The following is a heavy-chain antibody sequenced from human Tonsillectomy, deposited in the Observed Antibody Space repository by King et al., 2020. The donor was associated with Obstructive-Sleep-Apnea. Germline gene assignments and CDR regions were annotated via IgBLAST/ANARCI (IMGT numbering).Heavy chain of an antibody. J-gene: IGHJ4*02. V-gene: IGHV3-21*01. D-gene: IGHD3-22*01. CDR3: ARAASWLYDSSGYYFDY. Sequence: VQLVESGGGLVKPGGSLRLSCAASGFTFSSYSMNWVRQAPGKGLEWVSSISSSSSYIYYADSVKGRFTISRDNAKNSLYLQMNSLRAEDTAVYYCARAASWLYDSSGYYFDYWGQGTLVTVSS. CDR2: ISSSSSYI. CDR1: GFTFSSYS.